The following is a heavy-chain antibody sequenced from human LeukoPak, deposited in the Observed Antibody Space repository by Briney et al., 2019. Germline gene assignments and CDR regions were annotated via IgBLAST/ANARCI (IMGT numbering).Heavy chain of an antibody. V-gene: IGHV3-21*01. CDR1: GFTFSKYN. CDR3: ASGYDKSYDF. CDR2: ISTSSIYI. Sequence: PGGSLRLSCAASGFTFSKYNMNWVRQAPGKGLEWVSSISTSSIYIYQADSVKGRFTVSRDNAKNSLYLQMNSLRAEDTAVYYCASGYDKSYDFWGQGTLVTVSS. D-gene: IGHD5-12*01. J-gene: IGHJ4*02.